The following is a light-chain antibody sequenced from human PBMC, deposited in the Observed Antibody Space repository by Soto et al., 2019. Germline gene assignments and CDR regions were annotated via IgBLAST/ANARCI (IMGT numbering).Light chain of an antibody. CDR3: LQYGNSPPT. Sequence: EIVLTQSPGTLSLSPGERGTLSCRASQSLSSNYLAWYQQIPGQAPRLLIYAASSRATGIPDRFSGSGSGTDFTLTISRLEPEDFAVYSCLQYGNSPPTFGPGTKVEIK. CDR1: QSLSSNY. CDR2: AAS. J-gene: IGKJ1*01. V-gene: IGKV3-20*01.